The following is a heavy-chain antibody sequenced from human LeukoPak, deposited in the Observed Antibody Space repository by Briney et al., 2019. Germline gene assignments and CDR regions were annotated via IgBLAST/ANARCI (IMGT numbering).Heavy chain of an antibody. CDR3: ARDMIVVVIPLGWFDY. CDR2: ISGSGGST. V-gene: IGHV3-23*01. Sequence: PGGSLRLSCAASGFTFDDYGMSWVRQVPGKGLEWVSGISGSGGSTYYADSVKGRFTISRDNSKNTLYLQMNSLRAEDTAVYYCARDMIVVVIPLGWFDYWGQGTLVTVSS. J-gene: IGHJ4*02. D-gene: IGHD3-22*01. CDR1: GFTFDDYG.